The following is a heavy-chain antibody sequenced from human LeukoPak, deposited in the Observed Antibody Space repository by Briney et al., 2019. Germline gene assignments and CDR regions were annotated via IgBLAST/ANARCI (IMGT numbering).Heavy chain of an antibody. Sequence: GGSLRLSCAASGFSFSGYGMHWVRQAPGKGLEWVTFIRDDGSYKYYTDSVKGRFTISRDNSKNTLYLQMNSLRPEDTAVYYCSTSLYYYGSGSYYWGQGTLVTVSS. CDR2: IRDDGSYK. V-gene: IGHV3-30*02. CDR3: STSLYYYGSGSYY. CDR1: GFSFSGYG. J-gene: IGHJ4*02. D-gene: IGHD3-10*01.